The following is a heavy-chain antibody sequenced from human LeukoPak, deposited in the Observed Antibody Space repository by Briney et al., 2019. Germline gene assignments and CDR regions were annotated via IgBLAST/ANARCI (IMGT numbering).Heavy chain of an antibody. D-gene: IGHD3-3*01. CDR1: GYTFTSYG. J-gene: IGHJ4*02. CDR3: ARDSTSFTIFGVVTSDY. Sequence: ASVTVSCKASGYTFTSYGISWVRQAPGQGLEWMGWIRAYNGNTNYAQKLQGRVTMTTDTSTSTAYMELRSLRSDDTAVYYCARDSTSFTIFGVVTSDYWGQGTLVTVSS. CDR2: IRAYNGNT. V-gene: IGHV1-18*01.